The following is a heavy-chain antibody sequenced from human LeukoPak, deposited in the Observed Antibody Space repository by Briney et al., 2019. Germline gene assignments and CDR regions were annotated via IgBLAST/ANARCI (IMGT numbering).Heavy chain of an antibody. CDR2: IKQDGSEK. J-gene: IGHJ4*02. V-gene: IGHV3-7*03. CDR3: AREVPAAISHRTTGSHYFDY. Sequence: GGSLRLSCAASGFTFSSYWMSWVRQAPGKGLEWVANIKQDGSEKYYVDSVRGRFTISRDNAKNSLYLQMNSLRAEDTAVYYCAREVPAAISHRTTGSHYFDYWGQGTLVTVSS. CDR1: GFTFSSYW. D-gene: IGHD2-2*02.